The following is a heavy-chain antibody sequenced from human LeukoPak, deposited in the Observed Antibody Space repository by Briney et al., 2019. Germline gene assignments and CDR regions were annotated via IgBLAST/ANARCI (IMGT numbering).Heavy chain of an antibody. CDR2: TYYRSKWYT. Sequence: SQTLSLTCAISGDSVSTKSAAWNWITQSPSRGLECLGGTYYRSKWYTDYAASVASRITINPDTSKNQFSLQLSSVTPEDTAVYYCARITGPGVRDWFDPWGQGTLVTVSS. CDR3: ARITGPGVRDWFDP. V-gene: IGHV6-1*01. CDR1: GDSVSTKSAA. D-gene: IGHD1-14*01. J-gene: IGHJ5*02.